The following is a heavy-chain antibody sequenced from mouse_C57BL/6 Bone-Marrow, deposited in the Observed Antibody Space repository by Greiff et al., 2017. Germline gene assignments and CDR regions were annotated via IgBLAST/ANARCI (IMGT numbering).Heavy chain of an antibody. Sequence: VQLQQSGAELVRPGASVKLSCTASGFNIKDDYMHWVKQRPEQGLEWIGWIDPENGDTEYASKFQGKATITADTSSNTAYLQLSSLTSEDTAVYYCTVFITTVVASDDWGQGTTLTVSS. CDR3: TVFITTVVASDD. CDR2: IDPENGDT. V-gene: IGHV14-4*01. D-gene: IGHD1-1*01. CDR1: GFNIKDDY. J-gene: IGHJ2*01.